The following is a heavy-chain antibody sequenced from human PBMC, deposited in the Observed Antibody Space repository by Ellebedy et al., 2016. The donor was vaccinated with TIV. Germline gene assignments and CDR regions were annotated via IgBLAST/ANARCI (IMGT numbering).Heavy chain of an antibody. D-gene: IGHD6-19*01. CDR2: ISAYNGNT. J-gene: IGHJ5*02. CDR1: GYTFTSYG. Sequence: AASVKVSCKASGYTFTSYGISWVRQAPGQGLEWMGWISAYNGNTNYAQKLQGRVTMTTDTSTSTAYMELRSLRSDDTAVYYCAREIGSGDRDWFDPWGQGTLVTVSS. CDR3: AREIGSGDRDWFDP. V-gene: IGHV1-18*01.